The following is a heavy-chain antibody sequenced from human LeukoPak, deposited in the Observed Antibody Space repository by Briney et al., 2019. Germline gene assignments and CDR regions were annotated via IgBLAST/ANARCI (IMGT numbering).Heavy chain of an antibody. CDR3: AKTDSSGWYRADY. V-gene: IGHV3-30*02. Sequence: GGSLRLSCAASGFTFSSYDMHWVRQAPGKGLEWVAFTRFDGSDKYYADSVKGRFTISRDNSKNTLYLQMNSLRAEDTAVYYCAKTDSSGWYRADYWGQGTLVTVSS. D-gene: IGHD6-19*01. CDR1: GFTFSSYD. J-gene: IGHJ4*02. CDR2: TRFDGSDK.